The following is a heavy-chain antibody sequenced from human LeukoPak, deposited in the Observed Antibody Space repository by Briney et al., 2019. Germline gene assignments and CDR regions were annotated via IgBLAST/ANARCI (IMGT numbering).Heavy chain of an antibody. V-gene: IGHV3-53*01. CDR3: AKDEATSGGGLAS. J-gene: IGHJ4*02. CDR1: GFTVSGTH. CDR2: MYTGGTT. Sequence: PGGSLRLSCAASGFTVSGTHMSWVRQAPGKGLEWVSAMYTGGTTYYADSVKGRFTISRDNSRNTLFLHMSSLRADDTAVCYCAKDEATSGGGLASWGQGTLVTVSS. D-gene: IGHD3-16*01.